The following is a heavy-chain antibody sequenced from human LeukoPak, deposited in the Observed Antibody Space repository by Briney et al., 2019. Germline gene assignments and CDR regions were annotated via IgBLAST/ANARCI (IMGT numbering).Heavy chain of an antibody. J-gene: IGHJ5*02. CDR3: AIRPHQEVIVVVPAAGFDP. D-gene: IGHD2-2*01. V-gene: IGHV1-69*13. Sequence: ASVKVSCKASGGTFSSYAISWVRQAPGQGLEWMGGIIPIFGTANYAQKFQGRVTITADESTSTAYMELSSLRSEDTAVYYCAIRPHQEVIVVVPAAGFDPWGQGTLVTVSS. CDR1: GGTFSSYA. CDR2: IIPIFGTA.